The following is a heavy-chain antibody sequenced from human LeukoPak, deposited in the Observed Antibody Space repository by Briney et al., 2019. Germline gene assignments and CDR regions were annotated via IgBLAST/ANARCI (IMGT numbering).Heavy chain of an antibody. V-gene: IGHV3-30*18. J-gene: IGHJ4*02. CDR1: GFTFSSYG. Sequence: GGSLRLSCAASGFTFSSYGMHWVRQAPGKGLEWVAVISYDGSNKYYADSVKGRFTISRDNSKNTLYLQMNSLRAEDTAVYYCAKDQNLGFWSGYYTGYGNWGLGTLVTVSS. CDR3: AKDQNLGFWSGYYTGYGN. CDR2: ISYDGSNK. D-gene: IGHD3-3*01.